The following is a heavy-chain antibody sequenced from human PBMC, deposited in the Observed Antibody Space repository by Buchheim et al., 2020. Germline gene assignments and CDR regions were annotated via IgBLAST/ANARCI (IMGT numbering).Heavy chain of an antibody. CDR1: GGSIRSNY. CDR2: VYHSGTT. D-gene: IGHD1-26*01. J-gene: IGHJ2*01. Sequence: QVQLQEWGPGLVKPSETLSLSCTVSGGSIRSNYWSWIRQPPGKGLEYLGQVYHSGTTNYNPSLKSQVSISLDTSKNQFSLELRSVTAADTSVYYCARDIEVVGATFYFDLWGRGTL. CDR3: ARDIEVVGATFYFDL. V-gene: IGHV4-59*01.